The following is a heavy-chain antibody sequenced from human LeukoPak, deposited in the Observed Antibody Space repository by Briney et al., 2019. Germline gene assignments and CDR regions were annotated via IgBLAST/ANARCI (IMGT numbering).Heavy chain of an antibody. CDR1: RFTFDDYD. V-gene: IGHV3-20*04. Sequence: GGSLRLSCAASRFTFDDYDMSWVRQAPGKGLEWVSGIYWNGGSTGYADSVKGRFTISRDNAKNSLYLQMNSLRAEDTALYYCARVRARWLQVVSDAFDIWGQGTMVTVSS. J-gene: IGHJ3*02. CDR2: IYWNGGST. D-gene: IGHD5-24*01. CDR3: ARVRARWLQVVSDAFDI.